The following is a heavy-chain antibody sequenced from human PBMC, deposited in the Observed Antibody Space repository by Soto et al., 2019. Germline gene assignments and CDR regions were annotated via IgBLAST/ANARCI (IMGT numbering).Heavy chain of an antibody. CDR1: GGTFSSYA. D-gene: IGHD2-21*02. CDR2: IIPIFGTA. Sequence: PVKVSCKASGGTFSSYAISWVRQAPGQGLEWMGGIIPIFGTANYAQKFQGRVTITADESTSTAYMELSSLRSEDTAVYYCAMEGPIVGVTAIRSYVDFDIWRQGTMSTVS. CDR3: AMEGPIVGVTAIRSYVDFDI. J-gene: IGHJ3*02. V-gene: IGHV1-69*13.